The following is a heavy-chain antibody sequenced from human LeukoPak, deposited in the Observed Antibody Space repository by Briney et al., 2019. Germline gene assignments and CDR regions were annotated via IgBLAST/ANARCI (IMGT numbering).Heavy chain of an antibody. CDR2: IDRSSGTI. CDR1: GFTFSSHS. Sequence: GGSLKLSYAASGFTFSSHSMNWLRQAPGKGLEWISYIDRSSGTIYYADSVKGRFTISRDNAKNSLYLQMNSLRADDTAMYYCARGRLLYNYFDSWGQGTLVAVSS. V-gene: IGHV3-48*01. CDR3: ARGRLLYNYFDS. J-gene: IGHJ5*01. D-gene: IGHD6-6*01.